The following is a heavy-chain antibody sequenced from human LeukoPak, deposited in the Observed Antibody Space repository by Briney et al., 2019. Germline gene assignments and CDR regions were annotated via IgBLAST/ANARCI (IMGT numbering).Heavy chain of an antibody. CDR2: IKQDGSEK. CDR3: ARTTISLWAFDY. V-gene: IGHV3-7*05. Sequence: GGSLRLSCAASGSTFSSYWMSWVRQAPGKGLEWVANIKQDGSEKYYVDSVKGRFTISRDNAKNSLYLQMNSLRAEDTAVYYCARTTISLWAFDYWGQGTLVTVSS. J-gene: IGHJ4*02. CDR1: GSTFSSYW. D-gene: IGHD3-9*01.